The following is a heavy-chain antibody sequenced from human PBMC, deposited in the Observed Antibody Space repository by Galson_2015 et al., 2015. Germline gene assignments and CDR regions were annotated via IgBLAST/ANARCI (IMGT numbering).Heavy chain of an antibody. CDR3: AKAYHLRP. D-gene: IGHD2-2*01. CDR2: LNDGATNT. CDR1: GFTFSTYA. Sequence: SLRLSCAASGFTFSTYAMSWVRQASGKGLEWVSRLNDGATNTYYADSVKGRFTISRDNSKSTLFLQMNSLRVEDTAVYYCAKAYHLRPWGQGALVSVSS. J-gene: IGHJ5*02. V-gene: IGHV3-23*01.